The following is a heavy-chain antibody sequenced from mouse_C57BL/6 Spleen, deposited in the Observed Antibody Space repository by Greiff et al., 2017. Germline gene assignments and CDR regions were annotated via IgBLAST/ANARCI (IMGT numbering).Heavy chain of an antibody. CDR3: ARSGSSVRYAMDY. Sequence: QVHVKQSGAELARPGASVKLSCKASGYTFTSYGISWVKQRTGQGLEWIGEIYPRSGNTYYNEKFKGKATLTADKSSSTAYMELRSLTSEDSAVYFCARSGSSVRYAMDYWGQGTSVTVSS. D-gene: IGHD1-3*01. CDR2: IYPRSGNT. J-gene: IGHJ4*01. V-gene: IGHV1-81*01. CDR1: GYTFTSYG.